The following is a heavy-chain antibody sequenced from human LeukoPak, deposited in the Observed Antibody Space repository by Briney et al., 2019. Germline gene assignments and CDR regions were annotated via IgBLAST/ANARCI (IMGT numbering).Heavy chain of an antibody. Sequence: PGGSLRLSCAASGFTFSSYGMHWVRQAPGKGLEWVAFIRYDGSNKYYADSVKGRFTISRDNSKNTLYLQMNSLRAEDTAVYYCAKDDIVLMVYAMVDWGQGTLVTVSS. CDR2: IRYDGSNK. CDR3: AKDDIVLMVYAMVD. CDR1: GFTFSSYG. J-gene: IGHJ4*02. V-gene: IGHV3-30*02. D-gene: IGHD2-8*01.